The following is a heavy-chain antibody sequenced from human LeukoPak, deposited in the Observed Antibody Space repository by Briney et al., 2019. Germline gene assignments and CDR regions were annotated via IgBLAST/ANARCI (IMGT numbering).Heavy chain of an antibody. Sequence: PGGSLRLSCAASGFTFSSYAMSWVRQAPGKGLEWVSAISGSGGSTYYADSVKGRFTISRDNSKNTLYLQMNSLRAEDTAVYYCAKDYYDSSGYYLSYFDYWGQGTLVTVSS. V-gene: IGHV3-23*01. J-gene: IGHJ4*02. CDR2: ISGSGGST. CDR1: GFTFSSYA. CDR3: AKDYYDSSGYYLSYFDY. D-gene: IGHD3-22*01.